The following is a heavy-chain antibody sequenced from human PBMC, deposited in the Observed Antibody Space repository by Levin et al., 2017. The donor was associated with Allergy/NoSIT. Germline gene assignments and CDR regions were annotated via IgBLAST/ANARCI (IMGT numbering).Heavy chain of an antibody. CDR3: ARGIEGFFGVVISPYYYDYGMDV. CDR1: GYTFTSYG. V-gene: IGHV1-18*01. J-gene: IGHJ6*02. Sequence: ASVKVSCKASGYTFTSYGISWVRQAPGQGLEWMGWISAYNGNTNYAQKLQGRVTMTTDTSTSTAYMELRSLRSDDTAVYYCARGIEGFFGVVISPYYYDYGMDVWGQGTTVTVSS. D-gene: IGHD3-3*01. CDR2: ISAYNGNT.